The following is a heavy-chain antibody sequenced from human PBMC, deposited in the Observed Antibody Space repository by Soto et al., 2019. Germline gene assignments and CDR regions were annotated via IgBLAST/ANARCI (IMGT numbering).Heavy chain of an antibody. CDR2: IHVTGST. CDR3: ARGRQSTSTFYYSYAVDV. CDR1: AASITSGSYS. J-gene: IGHJ6*02. V-gene: IGHV4-30-2*01. Sequence: TLSLTCTVSAASITSGSYSWSWIRHALGKGLEWIGDIHVTGSTNYIPSLKSRVTISVDTSKTPFSLNLSSVTAADTAVYYCARGRQSTSTFYYSYAVDVWGQGTTVTVSS.